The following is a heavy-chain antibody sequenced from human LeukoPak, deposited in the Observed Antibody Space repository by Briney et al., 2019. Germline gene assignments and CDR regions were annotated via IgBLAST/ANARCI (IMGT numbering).Heavy chain of an antibody. V-gene: IGHV3-33*01. Sequence: GGSLRLSCAASGFTFSSYGMHWVRQAPGKGLEWVAVIWYDGSNKYYADSVKGRFTISRDNSKNTLYLQMNSLRAEDTAVYNCARDPEQWLSYTYYFDYWGQGTLVTVSS. D-gene: IGHD3-22*01. J-gene: IGHJ4*02. CDR1: GFTFSSYG. CDR2: IWYDGSNK. CDR3: ARDPEQWLSYTYYFDY.